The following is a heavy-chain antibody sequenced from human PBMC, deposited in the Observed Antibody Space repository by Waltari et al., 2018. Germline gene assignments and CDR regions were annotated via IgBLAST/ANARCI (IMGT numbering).Heavy chain of an antibody. CDR3: ARVQYADCSYHFDY. CDR1: GGSRSGGTYS. CDR2: IYDSGST. D-gene: IGHD2-21*02. Sequence: QLQLQESGSGLVKPSETLSLTCVVSGGSRSGGTYSWNWIRQPPGKGLEWIGLIYDSGSTYYNPPLKSRLTMSVDMYKNQFSLKLTSATAADTGIYYCARVQYADCSYHFDYWGRGTLVTVSS. V-gene: IGHV4-30-2*01. J-gene: IGHJ4*02.